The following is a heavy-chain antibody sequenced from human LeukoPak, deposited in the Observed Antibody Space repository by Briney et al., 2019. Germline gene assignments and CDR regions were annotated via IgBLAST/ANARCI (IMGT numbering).Heavy chain of an antibody. CDR2: MYYSGST. V-gene: IGHV4-59*08. J-gene: IGHJ3*02. CDR1: GDSIRSYY. CDR3: ARFYGDYLGAFDI. Sequence: SETLSLTCTVSGDSIRSYYWSWIRQPPGKGPEWIGYMYYSGSTDYNPSLKSRATISVDTSKSQISLMLTSMTAADTAVYYCARFYGDYLGAFDIWGQGTMVTVSS. D-gene: IGHD4-17*01.